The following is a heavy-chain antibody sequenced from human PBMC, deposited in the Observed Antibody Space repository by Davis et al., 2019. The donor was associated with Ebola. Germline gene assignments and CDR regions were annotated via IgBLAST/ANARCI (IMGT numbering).Heavy chain of an antibody. D-gene: IGHD1-1*01. V-gene: IGHV1-18*04. CDR3: ARAQFPTTSDH. Sequence: AASVKVSCKASGYTFTSYGITWLRQAPGQGLEWMGWINPHNGNTNYAQNVQGRVTMTTDTSTSTAYMEVGILRSDDTSVYYCARAQFPTTSDHWGQGTLVTVSS. CDR1: GYTFTSYG. CDR2: INPHNGNT. J-gene: IGHJ4*02.